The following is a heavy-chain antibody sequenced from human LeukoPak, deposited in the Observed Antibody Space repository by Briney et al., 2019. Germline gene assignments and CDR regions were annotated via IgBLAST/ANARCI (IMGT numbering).Heavy chain of an antibody. CDR2: INPNSGGT. CDR1: GYTFTGYY. CDR3: ARALSNWGTYYYYGMDV. V-gene: IGHV1-2*06. J-gene: IGHJ6*02. Sequence: ASVTVSFKASGYTFTGYYMHWVRQAPGQGLEWMGRINPNSGGTNYAQKFQGRVTMTRDTSISTAYVELSRLRSDDTAVYYCARALSNWGTYYYYGMDVWGQGTTVTVSS. D-gene: IGHD7-27*01.